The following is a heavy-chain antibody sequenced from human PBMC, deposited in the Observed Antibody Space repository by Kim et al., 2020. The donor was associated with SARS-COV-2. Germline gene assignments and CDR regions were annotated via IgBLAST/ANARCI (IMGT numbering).Heavy chain of an antibody. V-gene: IGHV3-30*01. J-gene: IGHJ4*02. CDR3: ARGPGGYLDY. CDR2: SND. D-gene: IGHD2-8*02. Sequence: SNDKQADSVKCRFTISRDNSKNTPYLQMNSLRAEDTAVYYCARGPGGYLDYWGQGTLVTVSS.